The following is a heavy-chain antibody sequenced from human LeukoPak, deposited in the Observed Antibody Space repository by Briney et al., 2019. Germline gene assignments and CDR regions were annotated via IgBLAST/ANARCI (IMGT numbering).Heavy chain of an antibody. CDR3: ARDASWAANDY. CDR1: GFTFSSSW. CDR2: INGDGTYT. Sequence: GGSLRLSCAASGFTFSSSWMHWVRQAPGKGLVWVSRINGDGTYTNYADSVRGRFTISRDNAKNTAYLQMNSLRVDDTAVYYCARDASWAANDYWGQGTLVTVSS. J-gene: IGHJ4*02. V-gene: IGHV3-74*01. D-gene: IGHD3-16*01.